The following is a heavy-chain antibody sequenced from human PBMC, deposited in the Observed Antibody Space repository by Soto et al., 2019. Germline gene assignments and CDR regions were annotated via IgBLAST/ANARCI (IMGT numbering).Heavy chain of an antibody. CDR1: GFTFSDHY. CDR3: ARGHHSTDL. V-gene: IGHV3-11*04. CDR2: INPSGSTT. Sequence: GGSLRLSCAASGFTFSDHYMTWIRQAPGKGLEWISYINPSGSTTDYAESVRGRFTISRDNAENSLYLQMNGLRAGDTALYYCARGHHSTDLRGQGATVTVSS. J-gene: IGHJ6*02.